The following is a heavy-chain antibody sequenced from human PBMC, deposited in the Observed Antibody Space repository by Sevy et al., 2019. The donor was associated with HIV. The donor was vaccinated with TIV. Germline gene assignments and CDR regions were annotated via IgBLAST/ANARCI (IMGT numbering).Heavy chain of an antibody. D-gene: IGHD6-6*01. Sequence: GGSLRLSCAASGFTFSSYAMSWVRQAPGEGLEWVSAISGSGGSTYYADSVKGRFTISRDNSKNTLYLQMNSLRAEDTAVYYCAIIFEYSSSSPPDYWGQGTLVTVSS. CDR1: GFTFSSYA. CDR2: ISGSGGST. CDR3: AIIFEYSSSSPPDY. V-gene: IGHV3-23*01. J-gene: IGHJ4*02.